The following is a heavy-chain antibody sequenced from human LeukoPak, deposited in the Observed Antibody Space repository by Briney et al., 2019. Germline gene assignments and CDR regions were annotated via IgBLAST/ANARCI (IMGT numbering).Heavy chain of an antibody. CDR1: GYTFTSYY. V-gene: IGHV1-46*01. D-gene: IGHD3-10*01. Sequence: ASVKVSCKASGYTFTSYYMHWVRQAPGQGLEWMGIINPSGGSTSYAQKFQGRVTMTRDMSTSTAYMELRSLRSDDTAVYYCARDLGVRGEPDYWGQGTLVTVSS. CDR3: ARDLGVRGEPDY. CDR2: INPSGGST. J-gene: IGHJ4*02.